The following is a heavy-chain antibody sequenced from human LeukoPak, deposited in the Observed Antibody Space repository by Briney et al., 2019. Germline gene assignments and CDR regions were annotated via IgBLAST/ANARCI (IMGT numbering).Heavy chain of an antibody. V-gene: IGHV3-30*02. CDR3: ARGLNDGDFDY. Sequence: GGSLRLSCAASGFTFSSYGMHWVRQAPGKGLEWVAYIRYDGSNKYYEDSMKGRFTISRDNSKNMLYLQMNSLRAEDTAVYYCARGLNDGDFDYWGQGTLVTVSS. J-gene: IGHJ4*02. D-gene: IGHD1-1*01. CDR1: GFTFSSYG. CDR2: IRYDGSNK.